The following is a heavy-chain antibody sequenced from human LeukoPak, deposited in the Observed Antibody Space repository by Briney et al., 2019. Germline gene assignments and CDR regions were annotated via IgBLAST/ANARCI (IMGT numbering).Heavy chain of an antibody. J-gene: IGHJ4*02. V-gene: IGHV1-18*01. CDR1: GYTFTSYD. Sequence: ASVKVSCKASGYTFTSYDINWVRQATGQGLEWMGWISAYNGNTNYAQKLQGRVTMTTDTSTSTAYMELRSLRSDDTAVYYCARGVAAAGTLPFDYWGQGTLVTVSS. CDR2: ISAYNGNT. CDR3: ARGVAAAGTLPFDY. D-gene: IGHD6-13*01.